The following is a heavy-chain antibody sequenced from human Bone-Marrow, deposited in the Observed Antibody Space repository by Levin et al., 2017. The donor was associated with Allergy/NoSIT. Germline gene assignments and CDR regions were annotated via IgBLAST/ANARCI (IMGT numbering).Heavy chain of an antibody. CDR3: GSSDRGIIVY. D-gene: IGHD3-10*01. J-gene: IGHJ4*02. CDR2: VHSSGTT. V-gene: IGHV4-30-4*01. Sequence: PSETLSLTCTVSGFSVSSGDYYWSWIRQPPGKGLESIGYVHSSGTTYYNASLKSRINISLDTSKNKFSLTMTSVTASDTAVYYCGSSDRGIIVYWGQGTLVTVSS. CDR1: GFSVSSGDYY.